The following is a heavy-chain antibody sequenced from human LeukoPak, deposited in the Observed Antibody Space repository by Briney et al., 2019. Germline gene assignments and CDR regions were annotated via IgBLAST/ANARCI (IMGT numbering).Heavy chain of an antibody. D-gene: IGHD6-19*01. CDR3: ARGLSSGWFDY. V-gene: IGHV4-59*12. J-gene: IGHJ4*02. Sequence: SETLSLTCTVSGGSISSYYWSWIRQPPGKGLEWIGYIYYSGSTNYNPSLKSRVTISVDTSKNQFSLKLSSVTAADTAVYYCARGLSSGWFDYWGQGTLVTVSS. CDR1: GGSISSYY. CDR2: IYYSGST.